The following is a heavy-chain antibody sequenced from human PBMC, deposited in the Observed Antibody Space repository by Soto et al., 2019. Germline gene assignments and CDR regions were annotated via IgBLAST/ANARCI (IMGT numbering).Heavy chain of an antibody. J-gene: IGHJ5*02. V-gene: IGHV1-18*01. D-gene: IGHD4-17*01. CDR3: ARQASTVTNNWFDP. Sequence: ASVKVSCKASGYTFTSYGISWVRQAPGQGLEWMGWISACNGNTNYSQNFQGRVTITRDTSTSTAYMELSSLRSEDTAVYYCARQASTVTNNWFDPWGQGTLVTVSS. CDR2: ISACNGNT. CDR1: GYTFTSYG.